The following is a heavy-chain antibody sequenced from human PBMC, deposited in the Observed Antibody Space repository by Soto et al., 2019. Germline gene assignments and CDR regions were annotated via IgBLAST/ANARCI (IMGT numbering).Heavy chain of an antibody. D-gene: IGHD6-13*01. CDR2: TYYRSKWYN. Sequence: SQTLSVTCAISGDSVSSNSAAWNWIRPSPSRGLEWLGRTYYRSKWYNDYAVSVKSRITINPDTSKNQFSLQLNSVTPEDTAVYHCARGSSSWDAFDIWGQGTIVTVSS. V-gene: IGHV6-1*01. CDR3: ARGSSSWDAFDI. CDR1: GDSVSSNSAA. J-gene: IGHJ3*02.